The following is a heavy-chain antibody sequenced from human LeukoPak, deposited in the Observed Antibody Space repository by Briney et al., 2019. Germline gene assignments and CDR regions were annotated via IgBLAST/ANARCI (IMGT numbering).Heavy chain of an antibody. D-gene: IGHD4-23*01. Sequence: GGSLRLSCAASGFTVSSNYMSWVRQAPGKGLEWVSVIYSGGSTYYADSVKGRFTISRDSSKNTLYLQMNSLRAEDTAVYYCARLRWYLFDYWGQGTLVTVSS. CDR1: GFTVSSNY. J-gene: IGHJ4*02. CDR2: IYSGGST. V-gene: IGHV3-53*01. CDR3: ARLRWYLFDY.